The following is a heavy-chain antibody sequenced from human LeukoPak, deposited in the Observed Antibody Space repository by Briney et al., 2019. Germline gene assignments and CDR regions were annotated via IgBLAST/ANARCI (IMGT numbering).Heavy chain of an antibody. J-gene: IGHJ3*02. Sequence: GGSLRLSCAASGFTFSSYSMDWVRQAPGKGREWVSSISSSSSYIYYADSVKGRFTISRDNAKNSLYLQMNSLRAEDTAVYYCARVGATKYAFDIWGQGTMVTVSS. CDR2: ISSSSSYI. CDR3: ARVGATKYAFDI. V-gene: IGHV3-21*01. CDR1: GFTFSSYS. D-gene: IGHD1-26*01.